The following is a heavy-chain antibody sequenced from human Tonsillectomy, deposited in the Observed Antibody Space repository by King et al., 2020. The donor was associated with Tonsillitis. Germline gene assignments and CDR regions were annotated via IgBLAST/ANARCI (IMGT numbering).Heavy chain of an antibody. CDR1: GGAYSSYS. CDR3: ATDFFLAAAAGANAFNM. V-gene: IGHV1-69*09. D-gene: IGHD6-13*01. Sequence: QLVQSGAEVKKPGASVKVSCKASGGAYSSYSINWVRQAPGQGLEWMGRINPIFGVTNYAQNLQGRITITADKTTTTAYLELSSLRVEDTAVFYCATDFFLAAAAGANAFNMWGQGTMVTVSA. CDR2: INPIFGVT. J-gene: IGHJ3*02.